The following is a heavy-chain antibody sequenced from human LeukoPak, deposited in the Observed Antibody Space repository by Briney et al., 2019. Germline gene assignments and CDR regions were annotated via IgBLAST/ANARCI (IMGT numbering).Heavy chain of an antibody. J-gene: IGHJ3*02. V-gene: IGHV3-21*01. CDR3: AREGFYGAFDI. CDR1: GFAFSFYA. CDR2: ISTNSDYI. Sequence: GGSLRLSCAASGFAFSFYAMSWLRQPPGKGLEWVSSISTNSDYIYYTDSVKGRFTISRDNAKNSLYLQMNSLRDEDTAVYYCAREGFYGAFDIWGQGTMVTVSS. D-gene: IGHD2/OR15-2a*01.